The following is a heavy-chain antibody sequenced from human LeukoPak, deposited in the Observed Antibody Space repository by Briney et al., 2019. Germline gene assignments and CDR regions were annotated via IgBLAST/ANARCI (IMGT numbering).Heavy chain of an antibody. CDR2: LNPINGDT. D-gene: IGHD3-10*01. V-gene: IGHV1-2*06. J-gene: IGHJ5*02. CDR1: GYTFTGYY. CDR3: ARHDGYGSGRWDWFDP. Sequence: VASVTVSFKASGYTFTGYYMHWVRQAPGQGLEWMGRLNPINGDTKYAHPFNRRVTMTMDTSISTVYMELKTLTSDDTAVYYCARHDGYGSGRWDWFDPWGQGTLVTVSS.